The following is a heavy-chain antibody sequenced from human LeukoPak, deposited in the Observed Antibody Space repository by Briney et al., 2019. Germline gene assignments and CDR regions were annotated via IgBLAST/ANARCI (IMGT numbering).Heavy chain of an antibody. D-gene: IGHD3-22*01. V-gene: IGHV3-23*01. CDR3: AKGMNAYYYDSSGY. J-gene: IGHJ4*02. Sequence: GGSLRLSCAASGFTFNSYAMTWVRQAPGKGLEWVSAISGSGGSTNYAESVKGRFTISRDNSKNTLYLQMNSLRAEDTAIYYCAKGMNAYYYDSSGYWGQGTLVTVSS. CDR2: ISGSGGST. CDR1: GFTFNSYA.